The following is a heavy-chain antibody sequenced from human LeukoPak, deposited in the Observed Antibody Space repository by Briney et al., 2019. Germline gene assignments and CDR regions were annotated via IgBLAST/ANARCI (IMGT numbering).Heavy chain of an antibody. Sequence: SETLSLTCTVSGGSISSSSYYWGWIRQPPGKGLEWIGEINHSGSTNYNPSLKSRVTISVDTSKNQFSLKLSSVTAADTAVYYCARKRGSFDYWGQGTLVTVSS. CDR3: ARKRGSFDY. CDR2: INHSGST. D-gene: IGHD3-10*01. V-gene: IGHV4-39*07. J-gene: IGHJ4*02. CDR1: GGSISSSSYY.